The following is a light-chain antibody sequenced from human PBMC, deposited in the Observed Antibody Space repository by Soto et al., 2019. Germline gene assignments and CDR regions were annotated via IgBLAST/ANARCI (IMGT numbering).Light chain of an antibody. CDR3: QQLKTYPYT. CDR1: QDINKF. CDR2: SAS. V-gene: IGKV1-9*01. Sequence: IQLTQSPSSLSASVGDRVTITCRASQDINKFLAWFQQKPGKAPNLLIFSASTFQSAVPSRFSGGGSGTDFTLTINSLQPEDFATYYCQQLKTYPYTFGQGTKLEIK. J-gene: IGKJ2*01.